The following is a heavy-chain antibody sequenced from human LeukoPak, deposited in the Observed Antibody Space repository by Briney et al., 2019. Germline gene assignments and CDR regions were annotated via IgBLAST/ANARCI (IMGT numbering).Heavy chain of an antibody. Sequence: GGSLRLSCAASGFTFSSYSMNWVRQAPGKGLEWVSYISSSGSTIYYADSVKGRFTISRDNAKNSLYLQMNSLRAEDTAVYYCARDLRWGAFDIWGQGTMVTVSS. V-gene: IGHV3-48*04. D-gene: IGHD7-27*01. CDR1: GFTFSSYS. J-gene: IGHJ3*02. CDR2: ISSSGSTI. CDR3: ARDLRWGAFDI.